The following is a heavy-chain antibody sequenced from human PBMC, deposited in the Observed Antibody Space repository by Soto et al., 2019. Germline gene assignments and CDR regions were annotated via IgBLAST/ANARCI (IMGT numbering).Heavy chain of an antibody. CDR3: ARHFFPLTKKGQDAFDI. V-gene: IGHV1-18*01. CDR2: ISAYNGNT. CDR1: GYTFTSYG. D-gene: IGHD3-3*02. Sequence: ASVKVSCKASGYTFTSYGISWVRQAPGQGLEWMGWISAYNGNTNYAQKLQGRVTMTTDTSTSTAYMELRSLRSDDTAVYYCARHFFPLTKKGQDAFDIWGQGTMVTVSS. J-gene: IGHJ3*02.